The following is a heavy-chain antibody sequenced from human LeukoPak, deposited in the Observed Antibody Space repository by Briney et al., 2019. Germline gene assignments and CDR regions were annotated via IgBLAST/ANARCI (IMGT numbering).Heavy chain of an antibody. Sequence: RPGGSLRLSCAASGFTFSTYDMYWVRQAPGKGLECVASISRNSGAYTYYAASVKGRFTISRDNSRSTLYLQMNGLRAEDTAVYYCSKKGQNGDYGKPDWGQGTLVTISS. J-gene: IGHJ4*02. CDR3: SKKGQNGDYGKPD. CDR1: GFTFSTYD. CDR2: ISRNSGAYT. D-gene: IGHD4-17*01. V-gene: IGHV3-23*01.